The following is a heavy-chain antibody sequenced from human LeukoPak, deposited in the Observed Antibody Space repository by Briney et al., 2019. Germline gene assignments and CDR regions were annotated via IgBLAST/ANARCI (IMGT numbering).Heavy chain of an antibody. V-gene: IGHV3-30*18. Sequence: GGSLRLSCAASGFTFSSYGMHWVRQAPGKGLEWVAVISYDGSNKYYADSVKGRFTISGDDSKNTLYLQMNSLRAEDTAVYYCAKDRVSSSSWFDYWGQGTLVTVSS. D-gene: IGHD6-13*01. CDR1: GFTFSSYG. CDR2: ISYDGSNK. CDR3: AKDRVSSSSWFDY. J-gene: IGHJ5*01.